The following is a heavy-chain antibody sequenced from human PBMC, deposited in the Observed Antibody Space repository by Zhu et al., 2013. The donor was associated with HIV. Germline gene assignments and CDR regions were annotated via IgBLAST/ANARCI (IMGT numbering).Heavy chain of an antibody. V-gene: IGHV1-18*01. Sequence: QVQLVQSGAEVKKPGASVKVSCKASGNTFTYYGITWVRQAPGQGLEWMGWISAYNGHTNYAQNVQGRVTMTIDTSTTTAYMELRSLRSDDTAMYYCARDRNILTGPFDYWGQGTLVTVSS. CDR2: ISAYNGHT. CDR3: ARDRNILTGPFDY. CDR1: GNTFTYYG. J-gene: IGHJ4*02. D-gene: IGHD3-9*01.